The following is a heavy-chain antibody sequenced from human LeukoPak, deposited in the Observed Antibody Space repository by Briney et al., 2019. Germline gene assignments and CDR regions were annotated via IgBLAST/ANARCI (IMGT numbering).Heavy chain of an antibody. CDR3: ATRFRDYVWGSYRS. CDR2: MNPNSGNT. Sequence: ASVKVSCKASGYTFTSYDINRVRQATGQGLEWMGWMNPNSGNTGYAQKFQGRVTMTRNTSISTAYMELSSLRSEDTAVYYCATRFRDYVWGSYRSWGQGTLVTVSS. J-gene: IGHJ5*02. CDR1: GYTFTSYD. V-gene: IGHV1-8*01. D-gene: IGHD3-16*02.